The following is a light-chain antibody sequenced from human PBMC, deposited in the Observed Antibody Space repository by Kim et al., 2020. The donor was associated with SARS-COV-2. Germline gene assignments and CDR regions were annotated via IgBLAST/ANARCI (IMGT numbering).Light chain of an antibody. CDR3: QQYAYSPWT. J-gene: IGKJ1*01. V-gene: IGKV3-20*01. CDR1: QSVYSNY. Sequence: ENVLTQSPGTLSLSPGERATLSCRASQSVYSNYLAWYQQKAGQAPRLLIYAASIRATGIPDRFSGSGSGTDFTLTVSRLEPEDFGVYYCQQYAYSPWTFGQGTKVDSK. CDR2: AAS.